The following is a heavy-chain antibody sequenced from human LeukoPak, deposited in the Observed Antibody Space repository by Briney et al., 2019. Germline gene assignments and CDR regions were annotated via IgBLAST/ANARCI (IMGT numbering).Heavy chain of an antibody. CDR1: GGSISSGSYY. D-gene: IGHD4-11*01. CDR3: ARGRVSSSTWHSTYYYYFYMDV. CDR2: IYTSGST. V-gene: IGHV4-61*02. Sequence: PSETLSLTCTVSGGSISSGSYYWSWIRQPAGKGLEWIGRIYTSGSTNYNPSLKSRVTISVDTSKNQFSLKLSSVTAADTAVYFCARGRVSSSTWHSTYYYYFYMDVWGKGTTATASS. J-gene: IGHJ6*03.